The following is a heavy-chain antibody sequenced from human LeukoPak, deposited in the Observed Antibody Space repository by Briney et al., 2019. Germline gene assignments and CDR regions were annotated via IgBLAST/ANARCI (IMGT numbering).Heavy chain of an antibody. Sequence: ASVKVSCKASGYTFTDYYMHWVRQAPGQGLEWMGRINPNSGGSSYAQKFQGSVTMTRDTSISTAYTALNSLRSDDTAVYYCARGSGYGDSPGLHCGQGALVTVSS. CDR3: ARGSGYGDSPGLH. V-gene: IGHV1-2*06. D-gene: IGHD4-17*01. CDR2: INPNSGGS. J-gene: IGHJ4*02. CDR1: GYTFTDYY.